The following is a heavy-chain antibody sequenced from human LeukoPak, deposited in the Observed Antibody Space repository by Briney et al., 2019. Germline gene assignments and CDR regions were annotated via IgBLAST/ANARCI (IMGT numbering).Heavy chain of an antibody. CDR2: IWSDGSNK. Sequence: GGSLRLSGAAPGFTFSSYGIHGVRQTPGKGLEWVAVIWSDGSNKYYADSVKGRFTISRDNSKNTLYLQMNSLRAEDTAVYYCARVSGSFSGDFDYWGQGTLVTVSS. CDR1: GFTFSSYG. J-gene: IGHJ4*02. D-gene: IGHD1-26*01. CDR3: ARVSGSFSGDFDY. V-gene: IGHV3-33*01.